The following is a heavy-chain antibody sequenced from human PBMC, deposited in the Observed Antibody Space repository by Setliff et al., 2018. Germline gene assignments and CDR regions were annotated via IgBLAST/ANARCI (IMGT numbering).Heavy chain of an antibody. CDR1: GDSISSGDYF. Sequence: SETLSLTCTVSGDSISSGDYFWSWIRQPPGKGLEWIAYIYHSGSAYYNPSLKSRVTMSVDTSKNQFSLHLTSVTAADTAVYYCAREVGTPTSSDAFDVWGQGMMVTVSS. CDR2: IYHSGSA. J-gene: IGHJ3*01. CDR3: AREVGTPTSSDAFDV. D-gene: IGHD1-26*01. V-gene: IGHV4-30-4*08.